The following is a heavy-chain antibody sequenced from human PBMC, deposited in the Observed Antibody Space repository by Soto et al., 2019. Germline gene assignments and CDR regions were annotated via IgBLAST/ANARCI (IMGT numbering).Heavy chain of an antibody. CDR2: ISAYNGNT. CDR1: GYTFSNDG. D-gene: IGHD3-10*01. Sequence: QVQLVQSGAEVRRHGASVKVSCKASGYTFSNDGINWVRQAPGQGLEWMGWISAYNGNTEYAQNFQGRVTMTTDTSTSTAYMELRSLRSDDTAVYSCARGGPTSADYYYGMDVWGLGTTVTVSS. J-gene: IGHJ6*02. CDR3: ARGGPTSADYYYGMDV. V-gene: IGHV1-18*01.